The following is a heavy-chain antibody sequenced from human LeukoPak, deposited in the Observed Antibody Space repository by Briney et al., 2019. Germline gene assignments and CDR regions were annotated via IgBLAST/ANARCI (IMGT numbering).Heavy chain of an antibody. CDR1: GFRFSDYP. CDR3: ARDHNWGFDY. J-gene: IGHJ4*02. Sequence: TGGSLRLSCAASGFRFSDYPMNWVRQAPGKGLEWISYFSSTGDIYYADSVKGRFTISRVNAKDSLYLQMNSLRVEDTGVYYCARDHNWGFDYWGQGTLVSVSS. V-gene: IGHV3-69-1*01. CDR2: FSSTGDI. D-gene: IGHD7-27*01.